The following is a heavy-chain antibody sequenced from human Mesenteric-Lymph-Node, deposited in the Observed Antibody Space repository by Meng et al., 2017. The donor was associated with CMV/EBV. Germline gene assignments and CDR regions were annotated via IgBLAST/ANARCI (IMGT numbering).Heavy chain of an antibody. V-gene: IGHV3-33*06. J-gene: IGHJ3*02. CDR2: IWYDGSNQ. D-gene: IGHD2-2*02. Sequence: GGSLRLSCAASGFTFSTYGMHWVRQAPGKGLEWVAAIWYDGSNQNYADSVKGRFTISRDNSKNTVYLQMNSLRAEDTAMYYCAKGATLYCSSTSCYSADAFDIWGQGTMVTVSS. CDR1: GFTFSTYG. CDR3: AKGATLYCSSTSCYSADAFDI.